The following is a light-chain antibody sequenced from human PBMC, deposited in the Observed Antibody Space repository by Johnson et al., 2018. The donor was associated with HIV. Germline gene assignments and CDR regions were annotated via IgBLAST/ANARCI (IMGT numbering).Light chain of an antibody. Sequence: HSVLTQPPSVSAAPGQKVTISCSGSSSNIGNNYVSWYQQLPGTAPKLLIYDNNKRPSGIPDRFSGSKSGTSATLGITGPQTGDEADYYCGTWDSSLSAGYVFGTGTKVTVL. J-gene: IGLJ1*01. CDR2: DNN. CDR3: GTWDSSLSAGYV. V-gene: IGLV1-51*01. CDR1: SSNIGNNY.